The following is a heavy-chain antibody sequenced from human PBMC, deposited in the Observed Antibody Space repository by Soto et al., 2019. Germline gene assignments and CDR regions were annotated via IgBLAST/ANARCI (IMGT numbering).Heavy chain of an antibody. Sequence: VQLLESGGGLVQPGGSLRLSCAASGFTFSSYAMSWVRQAPGKGLEWVSAISGSGGSTYYADSVKGRFTISRDNSKNTLYLQMNSLRAEDTAVYYCAKGSGIVVVVAAHFDYWGQGTLVTVSS. D-gene: IGHD2-15*01. CDR1: GFTFSSYA. CDR3: AKGSGIVVVVAAHFDY. J-gene: IGHJ4*02. CDR2: ISGSGGST. V-gene: IGHV3-23*01.